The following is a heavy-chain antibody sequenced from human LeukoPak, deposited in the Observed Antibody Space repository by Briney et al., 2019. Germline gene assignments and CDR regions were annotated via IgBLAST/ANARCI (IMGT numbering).Heavy chain of an antibody. J-gene: IGHJ4*02. D-gene: IGHD2/OR15-2a*01. V-gene: IGHV3-7*01. Sequence: GGSLRLSCAASGVTFGSYWMSWVRQAPGKGLEWLGHINQEASRTDHAASVKGRFTISRDNARNLLYLHMSSLRAEDTAVYYCAKYLSRAFDSWGQGILVSVSS. CDR3: AKYLSRAFDS. CDR2: INQEASRT. CDR1: GVTFGSYW.